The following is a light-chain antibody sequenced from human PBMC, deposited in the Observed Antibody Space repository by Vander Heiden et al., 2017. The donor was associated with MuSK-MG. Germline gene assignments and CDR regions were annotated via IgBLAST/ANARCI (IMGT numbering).Light chain of an antibody. CDR3: QEYDNWPLLT. J-gene: IGKJ4*01. CDR1: QSVNNL. CDR2: GSS. V-gene: IGKV3D-15*01. Sequence: ELVLTQSPATLSVSPGETATLSCRASQSVNNLLAWYQQKPGQAPRLLIFGSSIRATGTPARFSGSGSGRDFTLTISSLQSEDFAVYYCQEYDNWPLLTFGGGTKVEIK.